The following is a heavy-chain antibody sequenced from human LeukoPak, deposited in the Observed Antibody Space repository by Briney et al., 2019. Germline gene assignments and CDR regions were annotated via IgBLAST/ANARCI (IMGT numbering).Heavy chain of an antibody. CDR3: ARDQGPEYYDSSGYYYAFDI. V-gene: IGHV1-18*01. J-gene: IGHJ3*02. CDR1: GYTFTSYG. D-gene: IGHD3-22*01. CDR2: ISAYNGNT. Sequence: ASVKVSCKASGYTFTSYGISWVRQAPGQGLEWMGWISAYNGNTNYAQKLQGRVTMTTDTSTSTVYMELRSLRSDDTAVYYCARDQGPEYYDSSGYYYAFDIWGQGTMVTVSS.